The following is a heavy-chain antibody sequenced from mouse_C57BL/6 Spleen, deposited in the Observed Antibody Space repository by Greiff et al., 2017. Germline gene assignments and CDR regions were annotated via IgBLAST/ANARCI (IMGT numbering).Heavy chain of an antibody. CDR2: ILPGSGST. CDR1: GYTFTGYW. V-gene: IGHV1-9*01. D-gene: IGHD2-2*01. Sequence: VKLQESGAELMKPGASVKLSCKATGYTFTGYWLEWVKPRPGHGLEWIGEILPGSGSTNYNEKFKGKATFTADTSSNTAYMQLSSLTTEDSAIYYCARSKPYGYDGRGLAYWGQGTTLTVSS. CDR3: ARSKPYGYDGRGLAY. J-gene: IGHJ2*01.